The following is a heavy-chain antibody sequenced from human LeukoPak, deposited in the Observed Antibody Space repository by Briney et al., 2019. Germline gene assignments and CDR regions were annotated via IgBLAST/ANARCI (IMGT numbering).Heavy chain of an antibody. CDR2: ISSSGSSI. V-gene: IGHV3-48*03. Sequence: GGSLRLSCAASGFTFSSYEMHWVRQAPGKGLEWISYISSSGSSIYYADSAKGRFTISRDNGKYSLYLQMNSLRAEDTAVYYCARVHYNTAMVDIDYWGQGTLVTVSS. D-gene: IGHD5-18*01. CDR3: ARVHYNTAMVDIDY. CDR1: GFTFSSYE. J-gene: IGHJ4*02.